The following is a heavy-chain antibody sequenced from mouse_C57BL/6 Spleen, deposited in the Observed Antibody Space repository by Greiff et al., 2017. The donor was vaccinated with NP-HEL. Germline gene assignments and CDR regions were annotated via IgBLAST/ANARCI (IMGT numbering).Heavy chain of an antibody. CDR1: GFSFTSYG. D-gene: IGHD2-4*01. CDR3: AKHDDYDDYAMDY. J-gene: IGHJ4*01. CDR2: IWGGGST. V-gene: IGHV2-9*01. Sequence: VKVVESGPGLVAPSQCLSITCTVSGFSFTSYGVDWVRQPPGKGLEWLGVIWGGGSTNYNSALMSRLSISKDNSKSQVFLKMNSLQTDDTAMYYCAKHDDYDDYAMDYWGQGTSVTVSS.